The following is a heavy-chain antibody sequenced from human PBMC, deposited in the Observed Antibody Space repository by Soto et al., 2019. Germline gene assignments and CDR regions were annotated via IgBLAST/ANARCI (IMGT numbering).Heavy chain of an antibody. CDR1: GYSFSSYW. J-gene: IGHJ6*02. D-gene: IGHD3-22*01. Sequence: GESLKISCKGSGYSFSSYWIGWVRQMPGKGLEWMGIIYPGDSDTRYSPSFQGQVTISADKSISTAYLQWSSLKASDTAMYYCASHYYDSSGYHYGMDVWGQGTKVTVSS. CDR2: IYPGDSDT. V-gene: IGHV5-51*01. CDR3: ASHYYDSSGYHYGMDV.